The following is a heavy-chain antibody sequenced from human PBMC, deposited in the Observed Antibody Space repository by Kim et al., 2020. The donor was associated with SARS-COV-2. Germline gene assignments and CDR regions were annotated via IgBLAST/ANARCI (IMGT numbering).Heavy chain of an antibody. CDR1: GGTFSKFG. Sequence: SVKVSCQASGGTFSKFGIDWVRQAPGQGLEWMGGIIPIFGTSNYAQKFRDRVTITADESTSTAYMELRSLRSDDTAVYFCARPIGYSSRGWFDPWGQGT. D-gene: IGHD2-2*01. J-gene: IGHJ5*02. CDR3: ARPIGYSSRGWFDP. CDR2: IIPIFGTS. V-gene: IGHV1-69*13.